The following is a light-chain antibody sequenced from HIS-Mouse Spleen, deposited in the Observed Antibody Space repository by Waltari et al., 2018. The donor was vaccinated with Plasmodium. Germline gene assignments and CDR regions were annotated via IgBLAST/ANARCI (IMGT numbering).Light chain of an antibody. CDR2: GAS. CDR1: QSVSSSY. CDR3: QQYGSSSWT. V-gene: IGKV3-20*01. J-gene: IGKJ1*01. Sequence: EIVLTQSPGTLSLSPGERATLSCRASQSVSSSYLAGYQQKTGQAPSLLIYGASSRATGIPDRFSGSGSGTDFTLTISRLEPEDFAVYYCQQYGSSSWTFGQGTKVEIK.